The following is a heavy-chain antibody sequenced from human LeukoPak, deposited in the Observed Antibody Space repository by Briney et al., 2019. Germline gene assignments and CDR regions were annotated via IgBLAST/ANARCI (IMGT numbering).Heavy chain of an antibody. Sequence: SETLSLTCTVSGGSISSSSYYWGWIRQPPGKGLEWIGSIYYSGSTYYNPSLKSRVTISVDTSKNQFSLKLSSVTAADTAVYYCARASFRGASPGRAFDIWGQGTMVTVSS. CDR3: ARASFRGASPGRAFDI. V-gene: IGHV4-39*07. D-gene: IGHD3-10*01. CDR1: GGSISSSSYY. J-gene: IGHJ3*02. CDR2: IYYSGST.